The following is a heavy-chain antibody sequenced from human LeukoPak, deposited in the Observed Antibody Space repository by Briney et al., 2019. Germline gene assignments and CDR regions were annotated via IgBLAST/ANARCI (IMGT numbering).Heavy chain of an antibody. D-gene: IGHD3-10*01. CDR3: AKGLPGFGDLLDVWNY. V-gene: IGHV3-53*01. J-gene: IGHJ4*02. Sequence: GGSLRLSCTVSGFTVSSNSMSWVRQAPGKGLEWVSFIYSDNTHYSDSVKGRFTISRDNPKNTLYLQMNSLRAEDTALYYCAKGLPGFGDLLDVWNYWGQGILVTVSS. CDR2: IYSDNT. CDR1: GFTVSSNS.